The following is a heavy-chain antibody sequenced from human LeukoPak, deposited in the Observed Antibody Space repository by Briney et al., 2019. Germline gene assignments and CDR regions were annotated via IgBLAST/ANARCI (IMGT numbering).Heavy chain of an antibody. V-gene: IGHV4-59*01. CDR2: IYHSGST. Sequence: SETLSLTCSVSGGSISKYYWSWIRQPPGKGLEWIGYIYHSGSTNYNPSLNSRVTISVDTSRNQFSLKLSSVTAADTAVYYCARDGYNFYFDYWGQGTLVTASS. J-gene: IGHJ4*02. CDR1: GGSISKYY. CDR3: ARDGYNFYFDY. D-gene: IGHD5-24*01.